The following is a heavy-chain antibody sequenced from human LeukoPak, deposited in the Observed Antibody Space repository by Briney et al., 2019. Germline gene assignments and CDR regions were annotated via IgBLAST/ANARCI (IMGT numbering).Heavy chain of an antibody. J-gene: IGHJ5*02. CDR1: GGSISSGGYS. D-gene: IGHD3-10*01. V-gene: IGHV4-30-2*01. Sequence: SQTLSLTCAVSGGSISSGGYSWSWIRQPPGKGLEWIGYIYHSGSTYYNPSLKSRVTISVDRSKNQFSLKLSSVTAADTAVYYCASSRATMVRGVKRINWFDPWGQGTLVTVSS. CDR3: ASSRATMVRGVKRINWFDP. CDR2: IYHSGST.